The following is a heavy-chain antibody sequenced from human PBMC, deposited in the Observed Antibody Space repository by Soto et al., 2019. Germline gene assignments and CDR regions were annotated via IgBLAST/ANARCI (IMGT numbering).Heavy chain of an antibody. V-gene: IGHV1-69*13. CDR3: AREGALVGATSSPAY. J-gene: IGHJ4*02. CDR2: IIPIFGTA. Sequence: GASVKVSCKASGGTFSNYAISWVRQAPGQGLEWMGGIIPIFGTANYAQKFQGRVTITADEFTSTAYMELSGLRSEDTAVYYCAREGALVGATSSPAYWGQGTLVTVSS. CDR1: GGTFSNYA. D-gene: IGHD1-26*01.